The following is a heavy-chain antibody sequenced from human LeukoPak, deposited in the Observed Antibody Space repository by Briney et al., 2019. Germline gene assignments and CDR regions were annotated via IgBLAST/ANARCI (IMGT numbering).Heavy chain of an antibody. CDR2: ICNSGST. Sequence: SETLSLICTVSGGSIRNYCWSCIRQPAGKGLEWIGRICNSGSTNYNPSLKSRVTMSVDTSKNQFSLKLTSVTAADTAVYYCAEGGQWLRVWGQGTLVTVSS. V-gene: IGHV4-4*07. D-gene: IGHD6-19*01. CDR1: GGSIRNYC. CDR3: AEGGQWLRV. J-gene: IGHJ4*02.